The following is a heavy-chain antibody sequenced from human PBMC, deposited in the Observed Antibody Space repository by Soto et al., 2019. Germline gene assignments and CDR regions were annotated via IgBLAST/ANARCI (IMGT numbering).Heavy chain of an antibody. CDR3: AKDGSGHPYYSDN. CDR1: GVSISSNNW. D-gene: IGHD2-15*01. CDR2: IYHSGTT. Sequence: QVQLQESGPGLVKPSGTLSLTCVVSGVSISSNNWWSWVRQPPGKGLEWIGEIYHSGTTSYNPSLKSRVTMSVDKSKNQFSLKVTSVTAADTAVYFCAKDGSGHPYYSDNWGQGTLVTVSS. V-gene: IGHV4-4*02. J-gene: IGHJ4*02.